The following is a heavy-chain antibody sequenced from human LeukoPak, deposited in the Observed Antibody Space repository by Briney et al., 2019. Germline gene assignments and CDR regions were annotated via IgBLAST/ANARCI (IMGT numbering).Heavy chain of an antibody. CDR1: GYTFTSYD. V-gene: IGHV1-8*02. CDR3: AGETNAFDY. Sequence: GASVKVSCKASGYTFTSYDINWVRQATGQGLEWMGWMNPNSGNTGYAQKFLGRVTMTRDTSTGTVYMELSSLRSEDTAVYYCAGETNAFDYWGQGTLVTVSS. CDR2: MNPNSGNT. J-gene: IGHJ4*02.